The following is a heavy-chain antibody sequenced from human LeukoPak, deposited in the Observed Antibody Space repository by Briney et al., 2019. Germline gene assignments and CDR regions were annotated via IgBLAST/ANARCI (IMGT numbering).Heavy chain of an antibody. CDR1: GFTFSTYS. J-gene: IGHJ3*02. CDR2: ISSSSSYI. V-gene: IGHV3-21*01. Sequence: GGSLRLSCAASGFTFSTYSMNWVRQAPGKGLEWVSSISSSSSYIYYADSVKGRFTISRDNAKNSLYLQLNSLRAEDTAVYYCARWGTRDSFDIWGQGTMVTVSS. CDR3: ARWGTRDSFDI. D-gene: IGHD3-16*01.